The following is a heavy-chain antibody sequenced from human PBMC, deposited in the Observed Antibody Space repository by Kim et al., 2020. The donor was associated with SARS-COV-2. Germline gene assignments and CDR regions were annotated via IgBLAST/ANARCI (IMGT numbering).Heavy chain of an antibody. J-gene: IGHJ6*02. CDR1: GGSISSSNW. CDR3: ARDLDSSSWYFDYYYYGMDV. Sequence: SETLSLTCAVSGGSISSSNWWSWVRQPPGKGLEWIGEIYHSGSTNYNPSLKSRVTISVDKSKNQFSLKLSSVTAADTAVYYCARDLDSSSWYFDYYYYGMDVWGQGTTVTVAS. D-gene: IGHD6-13*01. V-gene: IGHV4-4*02. CDR2: IYHSGST.